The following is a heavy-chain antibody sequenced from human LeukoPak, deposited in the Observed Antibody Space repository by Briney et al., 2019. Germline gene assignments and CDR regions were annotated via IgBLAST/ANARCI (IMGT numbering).Heavy chain of an antibody. CDR1: GFTFNTYA. J-gene: IGHJ4*02. Sequence: GRTLRLSCTASGFTFNTYAIHWVRQAPGKGLEWVAVMSYNGGNKYYADSVKGRFTISRDNSKNTLYLQMNSLRPEDTTVYYCARDGDTAIRGVNFDYWGQGTLVTVSS. CDR3: ARDGDTAIRGVNFDY. D-gene: IGHD3-10*01. CDR2: MSYNGGNK. V-gene: IGHV3-30-3*01.